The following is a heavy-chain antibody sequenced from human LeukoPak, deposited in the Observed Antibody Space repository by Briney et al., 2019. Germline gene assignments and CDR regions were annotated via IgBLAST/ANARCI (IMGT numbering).Heavy chain of an antibody. CDR3: ARDGGATLDY. J-gene: IGHJ4*02. D-gene: IGHD1-26*01. CDR1: GFTFSSNW. Sequence: PGGSLRLSCAASGFTFSSNWMHWVRQAPGKGLVWVSRTNSDGSITTYADSVKGRFTISRDNAKNTLYLQMNSLRAEDTAVYYCARDGGATLDYWGQGTLVTVSS. CDR2: TNSDGSIT. V-gene: IGHV3-74*01.